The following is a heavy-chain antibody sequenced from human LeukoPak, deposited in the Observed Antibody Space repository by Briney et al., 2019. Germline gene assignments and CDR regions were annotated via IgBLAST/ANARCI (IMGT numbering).Heavy chain of an antibody. CDR1: GGSISSSSYY. D-gene: IGHD2-2*01. CDR2: IYYSGST. CDR3: ATSHNDAFDI. Sequence: SETLSLTCTVSGGSISSSSYYWGWIRQPPGKGLEWIGSIYYSGSTYYNPSLKSRVTISVDTSKNQFSLKLSSVTAADTAVDYCATSHNDAFDIWGQGTMVTVSS. V-gene: IGHV4-39*01. J-gene: IGHJ3*02.